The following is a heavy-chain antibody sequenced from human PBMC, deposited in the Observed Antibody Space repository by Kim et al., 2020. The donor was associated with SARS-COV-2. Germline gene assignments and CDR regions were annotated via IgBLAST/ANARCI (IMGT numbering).Heavy chain of an antibody. CDR3: ARDRRDGYND. Sequence: GGSLRLSCAASGFTFSDHHMDWVRQAPGKGLEWVGRSRNKANSYTTDYAASAKGRFTISRDDSKNSLYLQLNSLKTEDTAVYYCARDRRDGYNDWGQGTL. CDR2: SRNKANSYTT. D-gene: IGHD5-12*01. V-gene: IGHV3-72*01. J-gene: IGHJ4*02. CDR1: GFTFSDHH.